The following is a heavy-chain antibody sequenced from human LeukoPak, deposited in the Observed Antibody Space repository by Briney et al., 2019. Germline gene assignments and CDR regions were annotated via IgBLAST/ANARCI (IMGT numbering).Heavy chain of an antibody. CDR2: ISYDGNNE. D-gene: IGHD3-3*01. Sequence: PGGSLRPSCAASGFTFSSYVMHWVRQAPGKGLECVAVISYDGNNEYYADSVKGRFTVSRDNSKNTLYLQLNRLSAEDTAVYYCARDGSGHPLDYWGQGTLVIVSS. V-gene: IGHV3-30*03. CDR3: ARDGSGHPLDY. J-gene: IGHJ4*02. CDR1: GFTFSSYV.